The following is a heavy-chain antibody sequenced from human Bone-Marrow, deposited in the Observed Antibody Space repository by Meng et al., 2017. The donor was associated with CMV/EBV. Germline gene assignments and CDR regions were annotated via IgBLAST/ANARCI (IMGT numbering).Heavy chain of an antibody. CDR1: GFSFDDYA. J-gene: IGHJ6*02. Sequence: GESLKISCAASGFSFDDYAMHWVRQAPGKGLEWVSLISWDGGSTYYADSVKGRFTISRDNSKNSLYLQMNSLRAEDTALYYCAKNYDFLSGYEYYYYGVDVWGQGTTVTVSS. D-gene: IGHD3-3*01. CDR3: AKNYDFLSGYEYYYYGVDV. V-gene: IGHV3-43D*03. CDR2: ISWDGGST.